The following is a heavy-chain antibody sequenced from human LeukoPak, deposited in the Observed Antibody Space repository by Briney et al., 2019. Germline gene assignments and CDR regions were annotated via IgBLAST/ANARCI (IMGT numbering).Heavy chain of an antibody. V-gene: IGHV4-34*01. CDR2: INHSGST. D-gene: IGHD3-9*01. J-gene: IGHJ3*02. Sequence: SETLSLTFAVYGGSFSGYYWSWIRPPPGKGLEWVGEINHSGSTNYNPSLKSRVTISVDTSKNQFSLKLSSVTAADTAVYYCARGGRYFDWLLARDAFDIWGQGTMVTVSS. CDR1: GGSFSGYY. CDR3: ARGGRYFDWLLARDAFDI.